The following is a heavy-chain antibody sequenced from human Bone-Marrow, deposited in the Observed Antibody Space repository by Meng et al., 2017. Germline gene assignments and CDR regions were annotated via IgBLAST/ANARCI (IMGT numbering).Heavy chain of an antibody. CDR3: ARGPTTMAHDFDY. D-gene: IGHD4-11*01. V-gene: IGHV4-34*01. J-gene: IGHJ4*02. Sequence: VQPKQSGAGLLKPSETLSLPCVVSGGSFSDYYWSWIRQPPGKGLEWIGEINHSGSTNYNPSLEGRATISVDTSQNNLSLRLSSVTAADSAVYYCARGPTTMAHDFDYWGQGTLVTVSS. CDR2: INHSGST. CDR1: GGSFSDYY.